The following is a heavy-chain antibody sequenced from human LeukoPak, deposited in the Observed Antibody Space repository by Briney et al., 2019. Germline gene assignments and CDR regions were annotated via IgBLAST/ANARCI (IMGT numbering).Heavy chain of an antibody. V-gene: IGHV3-23*01. D-gene: IGHD6-6*01. J-gene: IGHJ6*03. Sequence: GGSLRLSCAASGFTFSSYAMTWVRQAPGKGLEWVSGISGSGGSTYYADSVKGRFTISRVNSKNTLYLQMNSLRVEDTAVYYCAKDRYSSSNYYYYYMDVWGKGTTVTVSS. CDR1: GFTFSSYA. CDR3: AKDRYSSSNYYYYYMDV. CDR2: ISGSGGST.